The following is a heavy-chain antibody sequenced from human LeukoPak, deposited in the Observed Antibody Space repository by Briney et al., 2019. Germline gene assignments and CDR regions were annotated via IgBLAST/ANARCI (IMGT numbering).Heavy chain of an antibody. D-gene: IGHD6-19*01. V-gene: IGHV3-74*01. CDR3: ARDATTHTIGWYDDAFDI. CDR2: LSPDGSSS. CDR1: GFSFSTHW. Sequence: QPGGSLRLSCAASGFSFSTHWMHWVRQAPGKGLVWVSRLSPDGSSSVYADSVKGRFTVSRDNAKNTVYLQMNSLRDDDTAVYYCARDATTHTIGWYDDAFDIWGHGTMVTVSS. J-gene: IGHJ3*02.